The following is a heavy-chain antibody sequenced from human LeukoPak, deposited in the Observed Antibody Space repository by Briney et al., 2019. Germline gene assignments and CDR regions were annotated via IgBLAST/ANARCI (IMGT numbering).Heavy chain of an antibody. D-gene: IGHD6-13*01. CDR3: ARGYYSSSRFDS. CDR1: GFTFSSYW. CDR2: IKEDGSEK. J-gene: IGHJ4*02. V-gene: IGHV3-7*02. Sequence: GGSLRLSCAASGFTFSSYWMTWVRQAPGKGLEWVASIKEDGSEKYYVDFVRGRFTISRDNAENTLYMRMNSLRPEDTAVYYCARGYYSSSRFDSWGQGTLVTVSS.